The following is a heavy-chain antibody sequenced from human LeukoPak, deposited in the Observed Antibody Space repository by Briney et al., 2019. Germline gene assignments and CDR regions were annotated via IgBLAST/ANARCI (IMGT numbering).Heavy chain of an antibody. V-gene: IGHV1-46*01. CDR2: INPSGGST. D-gene: IGHD3-3*01. J-gene: IGHJ4*02. Sequence: ASVKVSCKASGYTFTSYYMHWVRQAPGQGLEWMGIINPSGGSTSYAQKFQGRVTITADKSTSTAYMELSSLRSEDTAVYYCATASITIFGVVIAKLDYWGQGTLVTVSS. CDR1: GYTFTSYY. CDR3: ATASITIFGVVIAKLDY.